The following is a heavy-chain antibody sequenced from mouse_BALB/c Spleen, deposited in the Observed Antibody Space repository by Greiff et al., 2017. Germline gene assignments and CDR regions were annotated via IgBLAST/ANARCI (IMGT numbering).Heavy chain of an antibody. V-gene: IGHV1-77*01. CDR2: IYPGSGNT. D-gene: IGHD1-2*01. CDR3: ARGSYGYGGFAY. J-gene: IGHJ3*01. Sequence: QVQLQQSGAELARPGASVKLSCKASGYTFTDYYINWVKQRTGQGLEWIGEIYPGSGNTYYNEKFKGKATLTADKSSSTAYMQLSSLTSEDSAVYFGARGSYGYGGFAYWGQGTLVTVSA. CDR1: GYTFTDYY.